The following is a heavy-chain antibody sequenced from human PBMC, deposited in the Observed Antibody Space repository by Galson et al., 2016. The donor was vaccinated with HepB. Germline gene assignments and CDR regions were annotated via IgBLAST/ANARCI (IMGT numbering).Heavy chain of an antibody. Sequence: SLRLSCAASGFAFSDYSMIWVRQAPGKGLEWVSSISSSSTNIDYGDSVKGRFTNSRDNAKKSLYLQMSSLKVDDTAIYYCARGLHGGSDLGYWGQGTLVTVS. J-gene: IGHJ4*02. CDR2: ISSSSTNI. CDR3: ARGLHGGSDLGY. CDR1: GFAFSDYS. D-gene: IGHD4-23*01. V-gene: IGHV3-21*01.